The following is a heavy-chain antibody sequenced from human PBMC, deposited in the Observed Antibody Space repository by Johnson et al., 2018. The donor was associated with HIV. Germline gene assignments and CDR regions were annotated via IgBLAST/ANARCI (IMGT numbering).Heavy chain of an antibody. CDR2: LSWNSDDI. CDR1: GFTFSTYA. D-gene: IGHD3-22*01. CDR3: AKDRAEVVVVHDALDM. V-gene: IGHV3-NL1*01. J-gene: IGHJ3*02. Sequence: QVQLVESGGGVVQPGRSLRLSCAASGFTFSTYAMYWVRQAPGKGLEWVSGLSWNSDDIDYADSVKGRFTISRDNSKKKLYLQMNSLRPEDTAVYYCAKDRAEVVVVHDALDMWGQGTMVTVSS.